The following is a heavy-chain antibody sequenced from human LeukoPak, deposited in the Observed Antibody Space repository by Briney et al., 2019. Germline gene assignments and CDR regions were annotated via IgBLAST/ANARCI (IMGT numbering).Heavy chain of an antibody. Sequence: GGSLRLSCAASGFTVSSNYMSWVRQAPGKGLEWVSVIYSGGSTYYADSVKGRFTMSRHKSKQTLYVQMNCLRAGGTAVYYCASLDYWGQGTLVTVSS. CDR3: ASLDY. J-gene: IGHJ4*02. CDR1: GFTVSSNY. CDR2: IYSGGST. V-gene: IGHV3-53*04.